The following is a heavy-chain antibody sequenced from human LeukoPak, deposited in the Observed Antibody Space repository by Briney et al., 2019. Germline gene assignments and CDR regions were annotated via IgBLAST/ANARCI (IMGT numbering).Heavy chain of an antibody. D-gene: IGHD5-18*01. CDR1: GFTFSSYG. CDR2: IRYDGSNK. V-gene: IGHV3-30*02. CDR3: ARDAGYGYDRFDY. Sequence: GGSLRLSCAASGFTFSSYGMHWVRQAPGKGLEWVAFIRYDGSNKYYADSVKGRFTTSRDNSKNTLYLQMNSLRAEDTAVYYCARDAGYGYDRFDYWGQGTQVTVSS. J-gene: IGHJ4*02.